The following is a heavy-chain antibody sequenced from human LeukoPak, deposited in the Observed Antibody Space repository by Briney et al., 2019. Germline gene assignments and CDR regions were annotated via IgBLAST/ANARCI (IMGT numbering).Heavy chain of an antibody. CDR2: IYPGDSDT. D-gene: IGHD1-26*01. CDR3: ARQPVIVGAQGAFDY. Sequence: GESLKISCKGSGYSFTSYWIGWVRQMPGKGLEWMGIIYPGDSDTRYSPSFQGQVTISADKSISTAYLQWSSLKASDTAMYYCARQPVIVGAQGAFDYWGQGTLVTVSS. J-gene: IGHJ4*02. CDR1: GYSFTSYW. V-gene: IGHV5-51*01.